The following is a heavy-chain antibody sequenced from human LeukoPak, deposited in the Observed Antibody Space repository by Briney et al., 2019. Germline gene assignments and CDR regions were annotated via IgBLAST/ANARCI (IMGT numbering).Heavy chain of an antibody. D-gene: IGHD6-6*01. CDR3: ARTHYSSSSRFYFDY. Sequence: SGPALVKPTQALTLTCTFSGFSLSTPAMRVSWIRQPPGKALEWLARIDWDDDKFYNTSLKTRHTISKDTSKNQVALIMTNMDPVDTATYYCARTHYSSSSRFYFDYWGQGTLVTVSS. J-gene: IGHJ4*02. CDR2: IDWDDDK. CDR1: GFSLSTPAMR. V-gene: IGHV2-70*04.